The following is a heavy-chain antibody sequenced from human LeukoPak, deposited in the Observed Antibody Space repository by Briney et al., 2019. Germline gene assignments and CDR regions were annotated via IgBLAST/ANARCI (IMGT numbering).Heavy chain of an antibody. CDR2: SSSTSGSTI. CDR1: GFTFSDFY. V-gene: IGHV3-11*01. J-gene: IGHJ4*02. Sequence: GGSLRLSCAASGFTFSDFYMSWIRQAPGKGLEWISCSSSTSGSTIKYADSVKGRFTISRDNAKNSLYLQMDSLRVEDTAVYYCARDTVAGQIYFDHWGQGTLVTVSS. CDR3: ARDTVAGQIYFDH. D-gene: IGHD6-19*01.